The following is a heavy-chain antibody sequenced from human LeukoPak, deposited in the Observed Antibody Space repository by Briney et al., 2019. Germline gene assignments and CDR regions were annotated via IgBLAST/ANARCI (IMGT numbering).Heavy chain of an antibody. CDR3: AKGYDILAAYALGFDY. Sequence: PGESLRLPCAASGFTSSSYAMGWVRQGPGKGLDWVSSISGSGGRTYYAASVKGRFTISRDNSKSTLYLQMNSLRAEDTAVYYCAKGYDILAAYALGFDYRGQGTLVTVSS. D-gene: IGHD3-9*01. J-gene: IGHJ4*02. V-gene: IGHV3-23*01. CDR1: GFTSSSYA. CDR2: ISGSGGRT.